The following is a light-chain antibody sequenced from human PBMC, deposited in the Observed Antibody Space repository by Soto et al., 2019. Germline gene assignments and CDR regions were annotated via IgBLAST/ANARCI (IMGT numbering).Light chain of an antibody. CDR3: QQRSNWLT. V-gene: IGKV3-11*01. CDR2: DAS. J-gene: IGKJ4*01. Sequence: EIVLTQSPATLSLSPGERATLSCRASQSVSSYLAWYQQKPGQAPRLLIYDASNRATGIPARFSGSGSGTDLTLTISCLEPEDFAVYYCQQRSNWLTFGGGTKVEIK. CDR1: QSVSSY.